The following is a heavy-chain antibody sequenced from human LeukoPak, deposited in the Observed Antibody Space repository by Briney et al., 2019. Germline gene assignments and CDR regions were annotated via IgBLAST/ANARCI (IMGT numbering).Heavy chain of an antibody. D-gene: IGHD1-26*01. CDR1: GGSISSGGYS. Sequence: NSSQTLSLTCAVSGGSISSGGYSWSWIRQPPGKGLEWIGYIYHSGSTYYNPSLKSRVTISVDRSKNQFSLKLSSVTAADTAVYYCVRDRELYYWGQGILVTVSS. J-gene: IGHJ4*02. CDR2: IYHSGST. V-gene: IGHV4-30-2*01. CDR3: VRDRELYY.